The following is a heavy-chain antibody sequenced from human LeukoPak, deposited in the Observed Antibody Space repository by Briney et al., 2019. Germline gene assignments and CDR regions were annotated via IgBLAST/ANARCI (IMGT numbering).Heavy chain of an antibody. CDR2: IKSDGSEN. V-gene: IGHV3-7*04. D-gene: IGHD4-11*01. Sequence: GGSLRLSCAASGFTFSGYWMSWVRQAPGKGLEWVAHIKSDGSENYYVDPVKGRFTVSRDNAKNSLFLAMSSLRAEDTAVYYCVRNSRYSFDIWGQGTMVTVSS. CDR1: GFTFSGYW. CDR3: VRNSRYSFDI. J-gene: IGHJ3*02.